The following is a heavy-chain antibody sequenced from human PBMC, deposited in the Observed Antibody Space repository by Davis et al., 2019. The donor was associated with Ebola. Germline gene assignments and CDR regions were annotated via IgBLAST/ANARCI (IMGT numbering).Heavy chain of an antibody. CDR1: GGSISRTSYY. V-gene: IGHV4-39*01. J-gene: IGHJ5*02. CDR2: IYYSGGT. CDR3: ARHTSYGGKTWFDP. D-gene: IGHD4-23*01. Sequence: SETLSLTCTVSGGSISRTSYYWGWIRQPAGKGLEWIGSIYYSGGTSYNPSLKSRVTISVDTSENQFSLKLTSVTAADTAVYYCARHTSYGGKTWFDPWGQGTLVTVSS.